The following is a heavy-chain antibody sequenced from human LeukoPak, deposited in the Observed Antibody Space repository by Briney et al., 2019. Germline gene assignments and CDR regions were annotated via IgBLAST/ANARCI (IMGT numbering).Heavy chain of an antibody. CDR3: AKDRRYCSSTSCYFDAFDI. V-gene: IGHV3-23*01. D-gene: IGHD2-2*01. J-gene: IGHJ3*02. CDR1: GFTFSSYA. Sequence: GGSLRLSCAASGFTFSSYAMNWVRQAPGKGLEWVSAISGSGGSTYYADSVKGRFTISRDNSKNTLYLQMNSLRAEDTAVYYCAKDRRYCSSTSCYFDAFDIWGQGTMDTVSS. CDR2: ISGSGGST.